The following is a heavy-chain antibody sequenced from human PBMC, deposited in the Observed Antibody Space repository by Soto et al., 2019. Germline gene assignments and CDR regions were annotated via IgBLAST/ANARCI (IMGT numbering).Heavy chain of an antibody. V-gene: IGHV4-39*01. CDR1: GGSISISTHY. Sequence: QLQLQESGPGVVKPSDTLSLTCTVSGGSISISTHYWGWIRQPTGKGLEWIGIIHYSGSTYYNPSLKSRVNIGIDTSKNQFSLRLTSVTAADRAVYYCARRGMSVDSYDPWGQGTLVTVSS. J-gene: IGHJ5*02. D-gene: IGHD5-18*01. CDR3: ARRGMSVDSYDP. CDR2: IHYSGST.